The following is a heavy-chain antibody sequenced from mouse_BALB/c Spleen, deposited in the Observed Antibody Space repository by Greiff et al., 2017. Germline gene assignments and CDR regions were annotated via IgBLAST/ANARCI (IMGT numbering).Heavy chain of an antibody. CDR3: ARGDDYDGWFAY. V-gene: IGHV1-82*01. CDR2: IYPGDGDT. Sequence: QGQLQQSGPELVKPGASVKISCKASGYAFSSSWMNWVKQRPGQGLEWIGRIYPGDGDTNYNGKFKGKATLTADKSSSTAYMQLSSLTSVDSAVYFCARGDDYDGWFAYWGQGTLVIVSA. J-gene: IGHJ3*01. D-gene: IGHD2-4*01. CDR1: GYAFSSSW.